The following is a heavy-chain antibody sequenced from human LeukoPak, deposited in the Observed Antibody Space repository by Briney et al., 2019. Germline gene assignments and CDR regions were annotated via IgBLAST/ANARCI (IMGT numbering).Heavy chain of an antibody. Sequence: GASLKVSCKASGYTFTGYYMHWVRQAPGQGLEWMGWINPNSGGTNYAQKFQGRVTMTRDMSISTAYMELSRLRSDDTAVYYCAGIASDYYDSSGLGPLSHFVYWGQGTLVTVSS. CDR3: AGIASDYYDSSGLGPLSHFVY. CDR2: INPNSGGT. V-gene: IGHV1-2*02. D-gene: IGHD3-22*01. CDR1: GYTFTGYY. J-gene: IGHJ4*02.